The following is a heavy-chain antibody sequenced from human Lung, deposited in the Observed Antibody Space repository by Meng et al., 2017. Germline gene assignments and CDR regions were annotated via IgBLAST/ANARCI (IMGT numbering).Heavy chain of an antibody. CDR2: INHSGST. D-gene: IGHD4-11*01. J-gene: IGHJ4*02. V-gene: IGHV4-34*01. CDR1: GGSFSDYS. CDR3: ARGPTTMAHDFDY. Sequence: QVQLQQWGAGLLKPSETLSLTCVGSGGSFSDYSWSWIRHPPGKGLEWIGEINHSGSTNYNPSLESRATISVDTSQNNLSLKLSSVTAADSAVYYCARGPTTMAHDFDYWGQGTLVTVSS.